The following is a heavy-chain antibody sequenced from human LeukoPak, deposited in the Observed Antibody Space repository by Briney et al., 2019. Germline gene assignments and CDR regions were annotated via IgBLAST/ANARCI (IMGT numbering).Heavy chain of an antibody. J-gene: IGHJ6*03. Sequence: ASVKVSCKASGYTFTNYGITWVRQAPGQGLEWMGWRSAYNGNTKYAQALQGRVTMTTDTSTSTAYMELRSLRSDDTAVYYCARDDQYGANPYYYYYMDVWGKGTTVTVSS. D-gene: IGHD4-17*01. CDR2: RSAYNGNT. V-gene: IGHV1-18*01. CDR1: GYTFTNYG. CDR3: ARDDQYGANPYYYYYMDV.